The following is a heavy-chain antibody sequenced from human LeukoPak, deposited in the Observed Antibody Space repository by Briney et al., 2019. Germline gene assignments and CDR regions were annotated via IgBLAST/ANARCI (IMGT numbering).Heavy chain of an antibody. CDR1: GGSISSGDYY. D-gene: IGHD3-3*01. CDR3: ATGSFWSGYQLDY. CDR2: IYYSGST. Sequence: SSQTLSLTCTVSGGSISSGDYYWSWIRQPPGKGLEWIGYIYYSGSTYYNPSLKSRVTISVDTSKNQFSLKLSSVTAADTAVYYCATGSFWSGYQLDYWGQGTLVTVSS. V-gene: IGHV4-30-4*08. J-gene: IGHJ4*02.